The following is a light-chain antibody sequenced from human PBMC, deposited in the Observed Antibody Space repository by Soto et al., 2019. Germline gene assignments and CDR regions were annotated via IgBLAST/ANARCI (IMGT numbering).Light chain of an antibody. Sequence: QSALTQPASVSGSPGQSITISCTGTSSDVGGYDYVSWYQQHPGKAPKLVLYGVSYRPSGISARFSGSKFQNTASLTISGLQTEDEADYYCQSYDSTLDARYVFGTGTKLTVL. CDR1: SSDVGGYDY. V-gene: IGLV2-14*01. CDR2: GVS. J-gene: IGLJ1*01. CDR3: QSYDSTLDARYV.